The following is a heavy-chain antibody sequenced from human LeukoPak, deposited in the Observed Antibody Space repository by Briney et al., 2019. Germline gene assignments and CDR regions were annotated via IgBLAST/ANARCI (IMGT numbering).Heavy chain of an antibody. CDR1: GFTFSSYG. CDR2: IGYDGSNK. Sequence: GGSLRLSCAASGFTFSSYGMHWVRQAPGKGLEWVAFIGYDGSNKYTADSARGRFTLSRDNSKGTLYLQMNSLRAEDTAVYYCAKRGGTTVTTSNFHMDVWGKGTTVTVPS. D-gene: IGHD4-17*01. J-gene: IGHJ6*03. V-gene: IGHV3-30*02. CDR3: AKRGGTTVTTSNFHMDV.